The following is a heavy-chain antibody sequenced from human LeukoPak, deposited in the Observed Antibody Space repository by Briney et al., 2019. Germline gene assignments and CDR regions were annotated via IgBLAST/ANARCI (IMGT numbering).Heavy chain of an antibody. CDR3: ARGGIVVVPAASLRFDP. CDR1: GYTFTSYS. Sequence: ASVKVSCKASGYTFTSYSISWVRQAPGQGLEWMGWISAYNGNTNYAQKLQGRVTMTTDTSTSTAYMELRSLRSDDTAVYYCARGGIVVVPAASLRFDPWGQGTLVTVSS. D-gene: IGHD2-2*01. J-gene: IGHJ5*02. CDR2: ISAYNGNT. V-gene: IGHV1-18*01.